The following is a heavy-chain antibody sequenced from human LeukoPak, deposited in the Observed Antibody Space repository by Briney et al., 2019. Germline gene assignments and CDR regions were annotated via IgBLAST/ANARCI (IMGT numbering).Heavy chain of an antibody. CDR3: AKEGEYSSGWYENFDY. CDR2: IRYDGSNK. CDR1: GFTFSTFG. Sequence: GGSLRLSCAASGFAASGFTFSTFGMHWVRQAPGKGLEWVAFIRYDGSNKYYADSVKGRFTISRDDSKNTLYLQMNSLRAEDTAVYYCAKEGEYSSGWYENFDYWGQGTLVTVSS. V-gene: IGHV3-30*02. J-gene: IGHJ4*02. D-gene: IGHD6-19*01.